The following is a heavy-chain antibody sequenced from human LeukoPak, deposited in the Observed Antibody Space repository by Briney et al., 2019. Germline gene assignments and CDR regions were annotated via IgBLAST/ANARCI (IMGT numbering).Heavy chain of an antibody. CDR1: GYTFTGYY. D-gene: IGHD3-3*01. J-gene: IGHJ3*02. CDR3: ARGRRITIFGVVITFDI. Sequence: ASVKVSCKASGYTFTGYYMHWVQQAPGQGLEWMGWINPNSGGTNYAQKFQGRVTMTRDTSISTAYMELSRLRSDDTAVYYCARGRRITIFGVVITFDIWGQGTMVTVSS. V-gene: IGHV1-2*02. CDR2: INPNSGGT.